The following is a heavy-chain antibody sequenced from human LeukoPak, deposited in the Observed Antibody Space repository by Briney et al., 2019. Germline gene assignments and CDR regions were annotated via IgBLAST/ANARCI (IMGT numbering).Heavy chain of an antibody. CDR3: ARDRLYCSSTSCYSSGMDV. J-gene: IGHJ6*02. Sequence: SETLSLTCTVSGGSISSYYWSWIRQPPGKGLEWIGSIYYSGSTYYNPSLKSRVTISVDTSKNQFSLKLSSVTAADTAVYYCARDRLYCSSTSCYSSGMDVWGQGTTVTVSS. CDR2: IYYSGST. CDR1: GGSISSYY. V-gene: IGHV4-39*07. D-gene: IGHD2-2*02.